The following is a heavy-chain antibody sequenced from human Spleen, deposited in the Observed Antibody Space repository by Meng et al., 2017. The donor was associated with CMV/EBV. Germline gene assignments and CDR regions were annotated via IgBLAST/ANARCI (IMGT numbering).Heavy chain of an antibody. J-gene: IGHJ4*02. Sequence: GSLRLSCAVYGGSFSGYYWSWIRQPPGKGLEWIGEINHSGSTNYNPSLKSRVTISVDTSNNQFSLKLSSVNVADTAVYYCARSASLRLGAAHFDYWGQGTAVTVSS. CDR1: GGSFSGYY. CDR2: INHSGST. D-gene: IGHD3-16*01. V-gene: IGHV4-34*01. CDR3: ARSASLRLGAAHFDY.